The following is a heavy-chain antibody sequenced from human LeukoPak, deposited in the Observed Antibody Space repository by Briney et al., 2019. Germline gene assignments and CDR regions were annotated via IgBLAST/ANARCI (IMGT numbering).Heavy chain of an antibody. V-gene: IGHV3-21*01. CDR3: ARGPQMYSSSWFSRLHPFDY. CDR1: EFTFDDYA. CDR2: ISSSSSYI. J-gene: IGHJ4*02. D-gene: IGHD6-13*01. Sequence: GGSLRLSCATSEFTFDDYAMSWVRQAPGKGLEWVSSISSSSSYIYYADSVKGRFTISRDNAKNSLYLQMNSLRAEDTAVYYCARGPQMYSSSWFSRLHPFDYWGQGTLVTVSS.